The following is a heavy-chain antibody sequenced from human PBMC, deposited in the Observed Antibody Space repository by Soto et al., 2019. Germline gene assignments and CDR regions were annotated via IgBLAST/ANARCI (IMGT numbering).Heavy chain of an antibody. CDR2: IHYRGST. Sequence: SETLSLTCTVSGGSISSYYWSWIRQPPGKGQEWTGYIHYRGSTNYNPSLKSRVIISVDTSKNQFSLKLSSVTAADTAVYYCARDVEDWFDPWGQGTLVTVSS. CDR3: ARDVEDWFDP. V-gene: IGHV4-59*01. J-gene: IGHJ5*02. CDR1: GGSISSYY.